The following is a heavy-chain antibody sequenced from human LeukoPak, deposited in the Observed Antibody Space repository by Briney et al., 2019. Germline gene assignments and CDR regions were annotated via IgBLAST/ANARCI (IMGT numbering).Heavy chain of an antibody. V-gene: IGHV4-59*01. J-gene: IGHJ4*02. CDR1: GGSISSYY. CDR3: ARGVYIAAAQYAY. CDR2: IYYSGTT. D-gene: IGHD6-13*01. Sequence: SETLSLTCTVSGGSISSYYWSWIRQPPGKGLEWIGYIYYSGTTNYNPSLKSRVTISVDTSKNQFSLKLSSVTAADTAVYYCARGVYIAAAQYAYWGQGALVTVSS.